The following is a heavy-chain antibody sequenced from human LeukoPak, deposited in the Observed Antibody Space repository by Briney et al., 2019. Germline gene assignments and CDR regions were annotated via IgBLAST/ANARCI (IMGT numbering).Heavy chain of an antibody. CDR3: ARGSITMVRGVGASDI. J-gene: IGHJ3*02. D-gene: IGHD3-10*01. CDR2: INPSGGST. CDR1: GYTFTSCY. V-gene: IGHV1-46*01. Sequence: ASVKVSCKASGYTFTSCYMHWVRQAPGQGLEWMGIINPSGGSTSYAQKFQGRVTMTRDTSTSTVYMELSRLRSDDTAVYYCARGSITMVRGVGASDIWGQGTMVIVSS.